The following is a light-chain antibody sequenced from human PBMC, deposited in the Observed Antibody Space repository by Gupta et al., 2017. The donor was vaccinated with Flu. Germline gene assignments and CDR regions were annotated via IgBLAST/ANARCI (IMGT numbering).Light chain of an antibody. CDR3: PQCSNCRT. J-gene: IGKJ1*01. CDR2: DAS. CDR1: QSVSSY. Sequence: EIVFTQPPATLSLSPGERATLSFRASQSVSSYLAWYQQKPGQAPRLLIYDASNRATGIPARFSVSVSVTAFTLTIISLEPKDFAVYYCPQCSNCRTFGQGTKVEIK. V-gene: IGKV3-11*01.